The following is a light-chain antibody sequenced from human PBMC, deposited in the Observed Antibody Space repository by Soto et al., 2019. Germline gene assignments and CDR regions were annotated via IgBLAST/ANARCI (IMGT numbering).Light chain of an antibody. V-gene: IGKV1-39*01. CDR3: QQTYSTLSIT. J-gene: IGKJ5*01. CDR1: ESISRH. Sequence: DIQMTQSPSSLSASVGDRVTITCRASESISRHLNWYQQKPGKAPKILIYAASSLQNGVPSRFRGSGSGTDFTRTITNLQPEDFATYYCQQTYSTLSITFGQGTRLDIK. CDR2: AAS.